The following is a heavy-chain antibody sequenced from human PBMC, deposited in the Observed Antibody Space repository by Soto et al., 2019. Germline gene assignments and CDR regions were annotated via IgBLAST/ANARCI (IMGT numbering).Heavy chain of an antibody. Sequence: TVRVSCRAAGFTFTSSALQWVRQARGQRLEWIGWIVVGSGNTNYAQKFQERVTITRDMSTSTAYMELNSLRAEDTAVYYCARGPRPYGSGRGARLNAEKYGMDVWGQGTTVTVSS. CDR2: IVVGSGNT. D-gene: IGHD3-10*01. CDR3: ARGPRPYGSGRGARLNAEKYGMDV. V-gene: IGHV1-58*01. J-gene: IGHJ6*02. CDR1: GFTFTSSA.